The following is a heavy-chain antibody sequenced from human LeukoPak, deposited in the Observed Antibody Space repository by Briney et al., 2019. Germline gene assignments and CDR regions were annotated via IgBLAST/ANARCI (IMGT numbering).Heavy chain of an antibody. V-gene: IGHV4-30-4*08. J-gene: IGHJ4*02. D-gene: IGHD5-12*01. CDR1: GGSISSGDYY. CDR2: IYYSGST. Sequence: SETLSLTCSVSGGSISSGDYYWSWIRQPPGRGLEWIGHIYYSGSTYYNPSLKSRLTISVDTSKNQFSLKLSSVTAADTAVYYCVRDRGRGYSGYDAKFDHWGQGALVTVSS. CDR3: VRDRGRGYSGYDAKFDH.